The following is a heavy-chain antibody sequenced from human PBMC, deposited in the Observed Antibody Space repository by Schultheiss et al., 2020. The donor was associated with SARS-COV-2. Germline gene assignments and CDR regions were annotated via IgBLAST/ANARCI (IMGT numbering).Heavy chain of an antibody. CDR1: GGSISSGGYY. CDR2: IYYSGST. V-gene: IGHV4-61*08. D-gene: IGHD2/OR15-2a*01. CDR3: ARGLRGNSFYYDMDV. Sequence: SETLSLTCTVSGGSISSGGYYWSWIRQPPGKGLEWIGYIYYSGSTSYNPSLKSRVTISVDTSKNQFSLKLSSVTAADTAVYYCARGLRGNSFYYDMDVWGQGTTVTVSS. J-gene: IGHJ6*02.